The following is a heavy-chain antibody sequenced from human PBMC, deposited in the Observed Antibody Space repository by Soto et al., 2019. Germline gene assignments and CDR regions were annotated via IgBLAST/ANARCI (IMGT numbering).Heavy chain of an antibody. CDR2: IARDGETT. CDR3: TTVFEY. V-gene: IGHV3-48*03. Sequence: GGSLRLSCEASGFSFSDYEMNWVRQFPGEGLEWVAYIARDGETTFYADSVEGRFVVSRDNAENTLYLQMNSLRAEDTAVYYCTTVFEYWGQGTPVTVSS. CDR1: GFSFSDYE. J-gene: IGHJ4*02.